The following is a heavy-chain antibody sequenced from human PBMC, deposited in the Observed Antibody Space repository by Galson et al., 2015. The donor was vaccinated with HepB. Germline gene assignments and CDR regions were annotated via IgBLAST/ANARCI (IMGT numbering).Heavy chain of an antibody. CDR3: ARVIGSGDYPPYYYGMDV. CDR1: GFTFSSYA. Sequence: SLRLSCAASGFTFSSYAMHWVRQAPGKGLEWVAVISYDGSNKYYADSVKGRFTISRDNSKNTLCLQMNSLRAEDTAVYYCARVIGSGDYPPYYYGMDVWGQGTTVTVSS. D-gene: IGHD4-17*01. CDR2: ISYDGSNK. V-gene: IGHV3-30-3*01. J-gene: IGHJ6*02.